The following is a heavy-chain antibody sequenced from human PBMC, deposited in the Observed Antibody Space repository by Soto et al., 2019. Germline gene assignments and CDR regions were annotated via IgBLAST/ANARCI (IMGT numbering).Heavy chain of an antibody. D-gene: IGHD5-18*01. CDR3: AAPSRGYSYGYVA. J-gene: IGHJ4*02. CDR1: GGAFTDYV. Sequence: QVQLVQSGAEVKKPGSSVKVSCKASGGAFTDYVVNWVRQAPGQGLEWVGGIIPVFGRTDYAQKFQGRVTITADESTRPATMELTTRGPEAPPSFFVAAPSRGYSYGYVAWGQGTLVTVSS. CDR2: IIPVFGRT. V-gene: IGHV1-69*01.